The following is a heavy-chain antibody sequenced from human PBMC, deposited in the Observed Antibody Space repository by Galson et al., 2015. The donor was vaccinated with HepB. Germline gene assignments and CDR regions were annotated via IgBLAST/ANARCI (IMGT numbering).Heavy chain of an antibody. Sequence: SLRLSCAGSGFTFRTYWMSWVRQAPGKGLEWLANIHQDGSEKNYVDSVKGRFTISRDNTKNSLFLQMNSLRAEDTAVYYCARDWGSGWFSVHWGQGTRVTVSS. CDR1: GFTFRTYW. CDR3: ARDWGSGWFSVH. CDR2: IHQDGSEK. V-gene: IGHV3-7*03. D-gene: IGHD6-19*01. J-gene: IGHJ4*02.